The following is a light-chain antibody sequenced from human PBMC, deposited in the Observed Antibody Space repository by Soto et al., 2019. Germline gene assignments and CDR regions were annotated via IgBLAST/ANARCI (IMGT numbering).Light chain of an antibody. Sequence: QSALTQPASVSGSPGQSITISCTGTSSDVGGYNLVSWYQQYPDKAPKLMIFDVNTRPSGVSNRFSGSKSGNTASLTISGLQAEDEADCYCSSYKSSSTLPDVFGTGTKLTVL. CDR3: SSYKSSSTLPDV. V-gene: IGLV2-14*01. CDR2: DVN. CDR1: SSDVGGYNL. J-gene: IGLJ1*01.